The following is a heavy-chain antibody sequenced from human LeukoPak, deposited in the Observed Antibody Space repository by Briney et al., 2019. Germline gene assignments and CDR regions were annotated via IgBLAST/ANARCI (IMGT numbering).Heavy chain of an antibody. CDR2: INHSGST. D-gene: IGHD3-22*01. CDR1: DGSFSGYY. CDR3: ASSPSHYDTCTYRPSQVSS. Sequence: PSETLSLTCAVYDGSFSGYYWSWIRQPPGKGLEWIGEINHSGSTSYSPSLRSRVTISVDTSKKQFSLRLSSVTAADTAVYYCASSPSHYDTCTYRPSQVSSWGQGTLVTVSS. J-gene: IGHJ4*02. V-gene: IGHV4-34*01.